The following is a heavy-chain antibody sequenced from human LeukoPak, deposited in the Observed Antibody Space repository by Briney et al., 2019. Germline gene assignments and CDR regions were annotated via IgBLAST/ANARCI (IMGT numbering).Heavy chain of an antibody. CDR1: GGSISSGSW. D-gene: IGHD3-3*01. Sequence: SETLSLTCAVSGGSISSGSWWGWIRQPPGKGLEWIGEIHHSGSTNYNPSLKSRVTLSVDKSKNQLSLRLTSVTAADTAVYYCARAGVVITDNWFDPWGQGTLVTVSS. CDR2: IHHSGST. CDR3: ARAGVVITDNWFDP. J-gene: IGHJ5*02. V-gene: IGHV4-4*02.